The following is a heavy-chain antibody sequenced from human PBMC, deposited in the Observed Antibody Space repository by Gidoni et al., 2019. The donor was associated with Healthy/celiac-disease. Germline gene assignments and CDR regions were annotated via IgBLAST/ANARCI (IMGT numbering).Heavy chain of an antibody. V-gene: IGHV3-48*02. Sequence: EVQLVESGGGLVQPGGSLRLSCAASGFTFSSYSMNWVRQAPGKGLEWVAYISSSSSTIYYADSVKGRFTISRDNAKNSLYLQMNSLRDEDTAVYYCARYPYSSSSDAFDIWGQGTMVTVSS. CDR3: ARYPYSSSSDAFDI. J-gene: IGHJ3*02. CDR1: GFTFSSYS. D-gene: IGHD6-6*01. CDR2: ISSSSSTI.